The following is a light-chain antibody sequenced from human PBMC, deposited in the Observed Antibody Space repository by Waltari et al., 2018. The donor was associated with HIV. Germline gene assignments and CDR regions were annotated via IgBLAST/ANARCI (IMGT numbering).Light chain of an antibody. CDR1: QTVNDF. V-gene: IGKV1-39*01. J-gene: IGKJ4*02. Sequence: DIHMPHSPSPGFSSVGAADPLSCRASQTVNDFVNWFQQKPGEAPKLLIYVASSLQSAVPSMFSGSVYGTDYTHTISSLQPEDFATYYCQQTVRSPVPCGGGTKVDIK. CDR2: VAS. CDR3: QQTVRSPVP.